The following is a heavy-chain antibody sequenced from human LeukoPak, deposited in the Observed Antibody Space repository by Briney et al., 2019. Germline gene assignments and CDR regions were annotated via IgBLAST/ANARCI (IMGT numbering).Heavy chain of an antibody. CDR2: INHSGST. CDR1: GGSFSGYY. Sequence: SETLSLTCAVYGGSFSGYYWSWIRQPPGKGLEWIGEINHSGSTNYNPSLKSRVTISVDTSKNQFSLQLNSVTPEDTAVYYCARERPEKAAAGTGWYYYYYYYMDVWGKGTTVTVSS. V-gene: IGHV4-34*01. CDR3: ARERPEKAAAGTGWYYYYYYYMDV. D-gene: IGHD6-13*01. J-gene: IGHJ6*03.